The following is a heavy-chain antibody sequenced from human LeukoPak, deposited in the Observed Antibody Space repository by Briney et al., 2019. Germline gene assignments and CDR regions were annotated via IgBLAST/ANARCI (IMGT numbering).Heavy chain of an antibody. Sequence: GGSLRLSCAASRFTVSSNYMSWVRQAPGKGLEWVSVIYSGGSTYYADSVKGRFTISKDNSKNTLYLQMNILRAEDTAVYYCARNAYGAQTPSDVWGQGTTVTVSS. D-gene: IGHD4-17*01. CDR2: IYSGGST. CDR1: RFTVSSNY. J-gene: IGHJ6*02. V-gene: IGHV3-66*01. CDR3: ARNAYGAQTPSDV.